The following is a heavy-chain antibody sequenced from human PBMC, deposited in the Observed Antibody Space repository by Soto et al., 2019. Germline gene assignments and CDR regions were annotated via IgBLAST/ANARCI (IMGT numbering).Heavy chain of an antibody. Sequence: GASVKVSCKASGYTFTSYGISWVRQAPGQGLEWMGWISADNGNTNYAQKFQGRVTMTTDTSTSTAYMELRSLRSDDTAVYYCERYYGDYLDAFDFWGQGTMVTVSS. J-gene: IGHJ3*01. D-gene: IGHD4-17*01. CDR3: ERYYGDYLDAFDF. CDR2: ISADNGNT. CDR1: GYTFTSYG. V-gene: IGHV1-18*01.